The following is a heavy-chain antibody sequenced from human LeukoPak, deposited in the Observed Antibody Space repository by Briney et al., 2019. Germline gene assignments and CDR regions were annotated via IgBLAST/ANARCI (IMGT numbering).Heavy chain of an antibody. D-gene: IGHD2-2*03. CDR2: TYHSGST. CDR3: AREVLDFDY. Sequence: SETLSLTCAVSGYSISSGYYWGWIRQPPGKGLEWIGSTYHSGSTYYNPSLKSRVTISVETPKNQFPLNLSSVTAPDPAGYSFAREVLDFDYWGQGTLVTVSS. CDR1: GYSISSGYY. V-gene: IGHV4-38-2*02. J-gene: IGHJ4*02.